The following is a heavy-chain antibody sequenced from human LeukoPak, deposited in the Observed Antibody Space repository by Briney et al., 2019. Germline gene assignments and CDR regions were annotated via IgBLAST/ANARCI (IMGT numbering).Heavy chain of an antibody. CDR3: ARERVLGWYYFDY. Sequence: SVRVSCKASGGTFSSYAISWVRQAPGQGLEWMGGIIPIFGTANYAQKFQGRVTITADESTSTAYMELSSLRSEDTAVYYCARERVLGWYYFDYWGQGTLVTVSS. V-gene: IGHV1-69*13. D-gene: IGHD6-19*01. CDR1: GGTFSSYA. CDR2: IIPIFGTA. J-gene: IGHJ4*02.